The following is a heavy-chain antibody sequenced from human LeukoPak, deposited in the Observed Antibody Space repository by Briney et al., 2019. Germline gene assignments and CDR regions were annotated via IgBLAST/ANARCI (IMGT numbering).Heavy chain of an antibody. CDR3: AKGPNLAATLNF. CDR1: GFTFSSYA. J-gene: IGHJ4*02. CDR2: YSGSGGST. D-gene: IGHD1-26*01. Sequence: PGGSLILSCGASGFTFSSYAMGGVRQAPGKGLGWVSAYSGSGGSTYYAASVKGRFTISRDNSKNTLYLHMHSLRAEDTAVYYCAKGPNLAATLNFWGQGTLVTVSS. V-gene: IGHV3-23*01.